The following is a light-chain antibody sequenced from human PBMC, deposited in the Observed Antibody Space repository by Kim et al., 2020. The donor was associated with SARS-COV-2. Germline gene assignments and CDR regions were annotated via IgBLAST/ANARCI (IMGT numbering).Light chain of an antibody. Sequence: LSLSPGERATLSCRASQSVGRYLASYQQRPGQAPRLLIYDASNRATGIPTGFSGSGSGTDFTLTIGSLEPEEFAVYCCQQEGNGLTFGGGTKLEI. CDR3: QQEGNGLT. V-gene: IGKV3-11*01. J-gene: IGKJ4*01. CDR1: QSVGRY. CDR2: DAS.